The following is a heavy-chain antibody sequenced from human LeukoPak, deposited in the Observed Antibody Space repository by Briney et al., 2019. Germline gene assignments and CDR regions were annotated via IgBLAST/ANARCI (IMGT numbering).Heavy chain of an antibody. CDR2: INHSGST. CDR1: GGSISSYY. CDR3: ARGPSSTIFGVVYGMDV. Sequence: PSETLSLTCTVSGGSISSYYWSWIRQPPGKGLEWIGEINHSGSTNYNPSLKSRVTISVDTSKNQFSLKLSSVTAADTAVYYCARGPSSTIFGVVYGMDVWGQGTTVTVSS. J-gene: IGHJ6*02. D-gene: IGHD3-3*01. V-gene: IGHV4-34*01.